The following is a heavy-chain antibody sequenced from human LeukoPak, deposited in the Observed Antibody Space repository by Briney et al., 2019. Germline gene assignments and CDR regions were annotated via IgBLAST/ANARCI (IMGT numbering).Heavy chain of an antibody. J-gene: IGHJ5*02. Sequence: GASVKVSCKASGYIFSNYGISWVRQAPGQGLEWMGWISAHNGNTNYAQKFQGRVSMTTVTSTTTAHMELRTLRSDDTAVYYCVRDRYWVAGTGWFDAWGQGTLVTVSS. D-gene: IGHD6-13*01. CDR2: ISAHNGNT. CDR3: VRDRYWVAGTGWFDA. V-gene: IGHV1-18*01. CDR1: GYIFSNYG.